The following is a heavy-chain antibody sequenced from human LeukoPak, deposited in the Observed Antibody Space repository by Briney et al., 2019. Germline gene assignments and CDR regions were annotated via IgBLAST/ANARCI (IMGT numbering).Heavy chain of an antibody. CDR3: AKDSGSYSPYYFDY. J-gene: IGHJ4*02. D-gene: IGHD1-26*01. CDR1: GGSFSGYY. V-gene: IGHV4-34*01. CDR2: INHSGRT. Sequence: SETLSLTCAVYGGSFSGYYWSWIRQPPGKGLEWIAEINHSGRTNYNPSLKSRVTISVDTSKNQFSLKLSSVTAADTAVYYCAKDSGSYSPYYFDYWGQGTLVTVSS.